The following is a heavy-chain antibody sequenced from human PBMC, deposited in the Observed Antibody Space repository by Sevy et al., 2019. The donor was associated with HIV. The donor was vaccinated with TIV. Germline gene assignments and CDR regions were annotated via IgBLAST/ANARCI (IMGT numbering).Heavy chain of an antibody. V-gene: IGHV4-61*03. D-gene: IGHD1-20*01. J-gene: IGHJ5*01. CDR1: GASVSRDNYY. CDR2: IYSSGNT. CDR3: ARGHNWNHVHWFDS. Sequence: SETLSLSCSVSGASVSRDNYYWTWIRQPPGRGLEWIGYIYSSGNTHYNSSLGSRVTISLDTSKNHFSLNLRSVTAADTAFYYCARGHNWNHVHWFDSWGQGILVTVSS.